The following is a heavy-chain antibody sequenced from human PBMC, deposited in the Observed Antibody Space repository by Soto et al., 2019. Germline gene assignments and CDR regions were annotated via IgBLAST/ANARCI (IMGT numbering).Heavy chain of an antibody. D-gene: IGHD1-1*01. J-gene: IGHJ5*02. CDR2: INPSDSST. CDR1: GYTFTNYY. Sequence: ASVKVSCKASGYTFTNYYMHWVRQAPGQGLEWMGIINPSDSSTNYAQKFQGGVTMTRDTSTSTVYMELSSLRSEDTAVYYCAREIGRTRNWFDPWGQGTPVTVSS. V-gene: IGHV1-46*01. CDR3: AREIGRTRNWFDP.